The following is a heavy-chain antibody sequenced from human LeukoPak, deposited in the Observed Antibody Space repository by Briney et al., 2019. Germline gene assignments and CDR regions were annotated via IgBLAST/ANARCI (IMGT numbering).Heavy chain of an antibody. CDR2: IYYSGST. D-gene: IGHD1-26*01. J-gene: IGHJ4*02. CDR1: GGSISSSSYY. Sequence: SETLSLTCTVSGGSISSSSYYWGWIRQPPGKGLEWIGSIYYSGSTYYNPSLKSRVTISIDTSKNQFSLKLSSVTAADTAVYYCARIVGASDYWGQGTLVTVSS. CDR3: ARIVGASDY. V-gene: IGHV4-39*01.